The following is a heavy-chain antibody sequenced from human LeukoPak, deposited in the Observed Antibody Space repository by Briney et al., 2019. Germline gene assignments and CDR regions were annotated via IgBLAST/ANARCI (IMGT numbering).Heavy chain of an antibody. V-gene: IGHV3-33*03. CDR3: AKDSV. J-gene: IGHJ3*01. CDR2: IWYDGSSK. Sequence: PGRSLRLSCAASGFSFSAYGVHWVRQAPGKGLEWVAVIWYDGSSKDYADSVKGRFTLSRDNAKNSLYLQMNSLRAEDTALYYCAKDSVWGQGTMVTVSS. CDR1: GFSFSAYG.